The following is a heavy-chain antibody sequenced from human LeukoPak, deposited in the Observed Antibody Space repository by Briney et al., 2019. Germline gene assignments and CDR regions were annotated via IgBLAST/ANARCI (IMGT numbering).Heavy chain of an antibody. CDR3: ARGTYFYEDSGFFLVY. D-gene: IGHD5/OR15-5a*01. J-gene: IGHJ4*02. Sequence: GGSLSLAWAVSDFILRYNYIDWVSQAPGKGLEWVSVMYRGASGTTYYADSVKGRFTIYRDQSKNMVFLQMSSLRADDTAVYYCARGTYFYEDSGFFLVYWGLGTLVTVSS. V-gene: IGHV3-53*01. CDR2: MYRGASGTT. CDR1: DFILRYNY.